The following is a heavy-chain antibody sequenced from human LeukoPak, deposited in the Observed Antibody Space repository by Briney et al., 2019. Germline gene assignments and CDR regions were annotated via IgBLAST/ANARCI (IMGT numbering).Heavy chain of an antibody. D-gene: IGHD7-27*01. V-gene: IGHV1-69*02. CDR1: GGTFSSYT. J-gene: IGHJ5*02. CDR3: APGPGWFDP. Sequence: SVKVSCKASGGTFSSYTISWVRQAPGQGLEWMGRIIPILGIANYAQKLQGRVTMTTDTSTSTAYMELRSLRSDDTAVYYCAPGPGWFDPWGQGTLVTVSS. CDR2: IIPILGIA.